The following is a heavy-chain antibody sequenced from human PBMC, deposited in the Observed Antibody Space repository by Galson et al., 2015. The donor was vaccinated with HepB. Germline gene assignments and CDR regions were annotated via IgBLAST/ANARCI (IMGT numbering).Heavy chain of an antibody. Sequence: SLRLSCAASGFTFSSYSMNWVRQAPGKGLEWVSSISSSSSYIYYADSVKGRFTISRDNAKNSLYLQMNSLRAEDTAVYYCARDSRGYSSGPLIYWGQGTLVTVSS. CDR2: ISSSSSYI. CDR1: GFTFSSYS. J-gene: IGHJ4*02. V-gene: IGHV3-21*01. D-gene: IGHD6-19*01. CDR3: ARDSRGYSSGPLIY.